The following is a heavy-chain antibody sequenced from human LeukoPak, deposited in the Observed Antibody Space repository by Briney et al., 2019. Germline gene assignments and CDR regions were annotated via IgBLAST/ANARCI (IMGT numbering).Heavy chain of an antibody. Sequence: ASVKVSCKASGLTFTGYYIHWVRQAPGQGLEWMGWINPNKDGTKYAQRFQGRVTLTIDTSISAAYMELRSLRSDDTAVFYCARAERELLDYWGQGTLVTVSS. CDR3: ARAERELLDY. J-gene: IGHJ4*02. D-gene: IGHD1-26*01. V-gene: IGHV1-2*02. CDR2: INPNKDGT. CDR1: GLTFTGYY.